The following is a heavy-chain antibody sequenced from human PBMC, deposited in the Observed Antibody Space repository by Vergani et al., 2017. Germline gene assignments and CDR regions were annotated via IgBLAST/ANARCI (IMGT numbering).Heavy chain of an antibody. J-gene: IGHJ3*01. D-gene: IGHD5-18*01. CDR1: GYTFTSYY. CDR3: ARELRGYSYGHPYDAFDV. CDR2: INPSGGST. Sequence: VQLVQSGAEVKKPGASVKVSCKASGYTFTSYYMHWVRQAPGQGLEWMGIINPSGGSTSYAQKFQGRVTMTRDTSTSTVYMELSSLRYEDTAVYYCARELRGYSYGHPYDAFDVWGQGTMVTVSS. V-gene: IGHV1-46*01.